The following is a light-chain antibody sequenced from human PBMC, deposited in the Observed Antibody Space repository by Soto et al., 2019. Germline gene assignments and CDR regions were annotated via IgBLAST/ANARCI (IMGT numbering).Light chain of an antibody. CDR3: QTWGTCIHV. J-gene: IGLJ1*01. CDR2: LNSDGSH. V-gene: IGLV4-69*01. CDR1: SGHSSYA. Sequence: QSVLTQSPSASASLGASVKITCTLSSGHSSYAIAWHQQQPEKGPRYLMKLNSDGSHSKGDGIPDRFSGSSSGAERYLIIPSIQSEDEADYYCQTWGTCIHVFGTGTKLTVL.